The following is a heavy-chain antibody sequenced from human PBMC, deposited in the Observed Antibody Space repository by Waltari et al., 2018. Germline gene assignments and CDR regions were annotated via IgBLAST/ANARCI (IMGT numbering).Heavy chain of an antibody. CDR3: ASSGCSGGSCYYAFDI. CDR2: IIPILGIA. CDR1: GGTFSSYA. J-gene: IGHJ3*02. Sequence: QVQLVQSGAEVKKPGSSVKVSCKASGGTFSSYAISWVRQAPGQGLEWMGGIIPILGIANYAQKFKGGVTITADESTSTAYMELSSLRSEDTAVYYCASSGCSGGSCYYAFDIWGQGTMVTVSS. V-gene: IGHV1-69*04. D-gene: IGHD2-15*01.